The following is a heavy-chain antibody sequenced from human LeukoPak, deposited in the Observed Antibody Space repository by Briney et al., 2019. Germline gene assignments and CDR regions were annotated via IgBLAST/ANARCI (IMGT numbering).Heavy chain of an antibody. Sequence: ASVKVSCKASGYTFTGYYMHWVRQAPGQGLEWMGWINPNSGGTNYAQKFQGRVTMTRDTSISTAYMELSRLRSDDTAVYYCARDLLGGWDGTGGDYWGQGTLVTVSS. J-gene: IGHJ4*02. CDR3: ARDLLGGWDGTGGDY. D-gene: IGHD6-19*01. CDR2: INPNSGGT. CDR1: GYTFTGYY. V-gene: IGHV1-2*02.